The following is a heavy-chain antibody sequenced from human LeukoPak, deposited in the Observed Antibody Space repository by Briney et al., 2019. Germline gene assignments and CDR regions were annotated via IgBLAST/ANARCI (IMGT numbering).Heavy chain of an antibody. J-gene: IGHJ3*02. CDR1: GYTFTSYY. D-gene: IGHD4-17*01. V-gene: IGHV1-2*02. CDR2: INPNSGGT. Sequence: ASVKVSCKASGYTFTSYYMHWVRQAPGQGLEWMGWINPNSGGTNYAQKFQGRVTMTRDTSISTAYMELSRLRSDDTAVYYCARVPHRGDYGDYVYAFDIWGQGTMVTVSS. CDR3: ARVPHRGDYGDYVYAFDI.